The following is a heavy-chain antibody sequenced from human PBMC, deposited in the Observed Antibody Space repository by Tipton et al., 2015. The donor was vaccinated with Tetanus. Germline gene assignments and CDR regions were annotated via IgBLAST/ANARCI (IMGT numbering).Heavy chain of an antibody. V-gene: IGHV1-8*01. CDR3: ARGHTAMAHYGMDV. CDR1: GYTFTSYD. J-gene: IGHJ6*02. CDR2: MNPNSGNT. Sequence: QVQLVQSGAEVKKPGASVKVSCKASGYTFTSYDINWVRQATGQGLEWMGWMNPNSGNTGYAQKFQGRVTMTRNTSISTAYMELSSLRSEDTAVYYGARGHTAMAHYGMDVWGQGTTVTVSS. D-gene: IGHD5-18*01.